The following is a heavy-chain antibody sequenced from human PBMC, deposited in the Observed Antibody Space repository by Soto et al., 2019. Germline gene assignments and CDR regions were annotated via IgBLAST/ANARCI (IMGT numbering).Heavy chain of an antibody. CDR1: GGSISSYY. J-gene: IGHJ4*02. CDR2: IYTSGST. CDR3: ARDAAYSYGSGFDY. V-gene: IGHV4-4*07. Sequence: QVQLQESGPGLVKPSETLSLTCTVSGGSISSYYWSWIRQPAGKGLEWIGRIYTSGSTNYNPSLKSRAPRSVDTPKNQFPLKLGSVTAAATAVYYCARDAAYSYGSGFDYGGQETLVTVSP. D-gene: IGHD5-18*01.